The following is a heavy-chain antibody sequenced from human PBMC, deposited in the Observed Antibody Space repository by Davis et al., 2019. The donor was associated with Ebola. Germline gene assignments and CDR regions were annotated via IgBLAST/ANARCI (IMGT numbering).Heavy chain of an antibody. CDR1: GGSFSGYH. J-gene: IGHJ5*02. CDR2: NYHSGST. D-gene: IGHD5-12*01. Sequence: MPSETLSLTCAVHGGSFSGYHWSWVRQPPGKGLEWNGENYHSGSTNYNPSLKNRVTISVDKSKNQFSLKLSSVTAADTAVYYCARDLGWLRSGWFDPWGQGTLVTVSS. V-gene: IGHV4-34*01. CDR3: ARDLGWLRSGWFDP.